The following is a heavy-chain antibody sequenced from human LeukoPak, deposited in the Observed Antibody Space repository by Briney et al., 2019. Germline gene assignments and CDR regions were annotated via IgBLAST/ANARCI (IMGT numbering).Heavy chain of an antibody. V-gene: IGHV4-34*01. Sequence: PGGSLRLSCAASGFTFSSYAMSWVRQPPGNRLEWIGEINHSGSTNYNPSLKSRVTISVDTSKNQFSLKLSSVTAADTAVYYCARRSIDGYNYPYYYYGMDVWGQGTTVTVSS. CDR3: ARRSIDGYNYPYYYYGMDV. CDR1: GFTFSSYA. J-gene: IGHJ6*02. D-gene: IGHD5-24*01. CDR2: INHSGST.